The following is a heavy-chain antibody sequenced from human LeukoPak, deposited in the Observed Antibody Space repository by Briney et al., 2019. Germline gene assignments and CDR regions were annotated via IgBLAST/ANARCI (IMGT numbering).Heavy chain of an antibody. J-gene: IGHJ4*02. CDR3: VKEYHSRGFGAYFDY. CDR2: ISSDGSIK. Sequence: GGSLRLSCAASGFTFINYAMTWVRQAPGKGLEWVAVISSDGSIKVYADSVKGRFTLSRDNSINTVDLQMNSLRAEDTAVYYCVKEYHSRGFGAYFDYWGQGTLVTVSS. D-gene: IGHD3-3*01. CDR1: GFTFINYA. V-gene: IGHV3-30*18.